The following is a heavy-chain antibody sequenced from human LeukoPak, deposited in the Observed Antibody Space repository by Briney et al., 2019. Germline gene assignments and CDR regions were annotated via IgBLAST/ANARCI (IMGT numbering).Heavy chain of an antibody. Sequence: GGSLRLSCAASGFTFDDYAMHWVRQAPGKGLEWVSGISWNSGSIGYADSVKGRFTISRDNAKNSLYLRMNSLRAEDTALYYCAKDITSSKNAFDIWGQGTMVTVSS. CDR2: ISWNSGSI. CDR3: AKDITSSKNAFDI. CDR1: GFTFDDYA. D-gene: IGHD2-2*01. V-gene: IGHV3-9*01. J-gene: IGHJ3*02.